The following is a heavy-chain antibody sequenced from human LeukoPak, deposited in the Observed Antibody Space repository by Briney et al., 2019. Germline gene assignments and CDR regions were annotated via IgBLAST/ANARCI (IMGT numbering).Heavy chain of an antibody. D-gene: IGHD2-2*01. CDR1: GGSFSGYY. CDR3: ARVLNYCSSTSCSDAFDI. Sequence: SETLSLTCAVYGGSFSGYYWSWIRQPPGKGLEWIGEINHSGSTNYNPSLKRRVTISVDTSKNQFSLKLSSVTAADTAVYYCARVLNYCSSTSCSDAFDIWGQGTMVTVSS. CDR2: INHSGST. V-gene: IGHV4-34*01. J-gene: IGHJ3*02.